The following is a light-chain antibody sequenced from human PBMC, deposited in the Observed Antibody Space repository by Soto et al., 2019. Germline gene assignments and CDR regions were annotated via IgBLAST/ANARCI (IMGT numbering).Light chain of an antibody. V-gene: IGKV1-39*01. CDR3: QQSNSIPYT. CDR2: AAS. J-gene: IGKJ2*01. Sequence: DIQMTQSPSSVSASVGDRVTITCRASRSIATYLNWYQQAPGKAPKVLIYAASSLQSGVPSRFSGSGSGTDFTLTISSLQPEDFATYYCQQSNSIPYTFGQGTKVDIK. CDR1: RSIATY.